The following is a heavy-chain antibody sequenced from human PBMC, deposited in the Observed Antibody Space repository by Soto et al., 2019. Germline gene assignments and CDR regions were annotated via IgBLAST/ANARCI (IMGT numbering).Heavy chain of an antibody. D-gene: IGHD3-10*01. CDR1: GFTFNMYA. CDR2: ISGSGDST. V-gene: IGHV3-23*01. CDR3: AKEYGSGRNSRDYYYGMDV. Sequence: PGGSLRLSCVASGFTFNMYAMSWVRQAPGKGLEWVSGISGSGDSTYYADSVKGRFTISRDSSKNTLYLQMNSLRAEDTAVYYCAKEYGSGRNSRDYYYGMDVWGQGTTVTVSS. J-gene: IGHJ6*02.